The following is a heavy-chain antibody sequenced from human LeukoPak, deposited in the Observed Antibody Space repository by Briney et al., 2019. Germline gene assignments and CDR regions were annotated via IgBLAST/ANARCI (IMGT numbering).Heavy chain of an antibody. V-gene: IGHV1-18*01. J-gene: IGHJ4*02. CDR1: GYSFTTYG. Sequence: GASVKVSCKASGYSFTTYGISWVRQAPVQGLEWMGWISVYNGHTNYAQKLQGRVTMTTDTSTSTAYMELRSLTSDDTAVYYCARNGSGSYGYWGQGTLVIVSS. D-gene: IGHD3-10*01. CDR2: ISVYNGHT. CDR3: ARNGSGSYGY.